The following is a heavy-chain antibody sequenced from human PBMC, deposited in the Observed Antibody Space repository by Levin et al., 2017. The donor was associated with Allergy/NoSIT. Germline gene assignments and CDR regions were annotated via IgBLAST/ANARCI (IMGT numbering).Heavy chain of an antibody. J-gene: IGHJ2*01. V-gene: IGHV3-11*01. CDR2: ISSSGSTI. Sequence: GGSLRLSCAASGFTFSDYYMSWIRQAPGKGLEWVSYISSSGSTIYYADSVKGRFTISRDNAKNSLYLQMNSLRAEDTAVYYCARVILDDCSSTSCSGFWYFDLWGRGTLVTVSS. CDR3: ARVILDDCSSTSCSGFWYFDL. D-gene: IGHD2-2*01. CDR1: GFTFSDYY.